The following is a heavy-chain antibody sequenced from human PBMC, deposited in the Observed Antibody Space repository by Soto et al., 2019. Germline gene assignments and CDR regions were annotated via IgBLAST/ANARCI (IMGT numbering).Heavy chain of an antibody. D-gene: IGHD6-6*01. Sequence: PSETLSLTCSVSGGSISCYYWTWIRQPPGKGLEWIGNIYYSGSTNYSPSLKSRVTISIDTSKNQFSLQLTSVTAADTAMYYCTTRPSSVGWFDPWGQGTLVTVSS. CDR3: TTRPSSVGWFDP. CDR1: GGSISCYY. J-gene: IGHJ5*02. V-gene: IGHV4-59*13. CDR2: IYYSGST.